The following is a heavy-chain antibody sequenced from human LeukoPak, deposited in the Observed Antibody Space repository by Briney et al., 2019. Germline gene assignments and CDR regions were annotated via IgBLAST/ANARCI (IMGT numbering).Heavy chain of an antibody. J-gene: IGHJ4*02. CDR2: ISGSGGST. D-gene: IGHD3-22*01. CDR1: GFTFSSYA. V-gene: IGHV3-23*01. Sequence: GGSLRLSCAASGFTFSSYAMSWVRQAPGKGLEWVSAISGSGGSTYYADSVKGRFTISRDNSKNTLYLQMNSLRAEDTAVYYCAKGFRLYYYDCSGYYFDYWGQGALVTVSS. CDR3: AKGFRLYYYDCSGYYFDY.